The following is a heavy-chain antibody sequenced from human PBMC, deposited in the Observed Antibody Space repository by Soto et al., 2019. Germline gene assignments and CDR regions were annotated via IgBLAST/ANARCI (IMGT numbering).Heavy chain of an antibody. CDR2: ISGSGGST. V-gene: IGHV3-23*01. D-gene: IGHD5-12*01. J-gene: IGHJ4*02. Sequence: HPGGSLRLSCAASGFTFSSYAMSWVRQAPGKGLEWVSAISGSGGSTYYADSVKGRFTISRDNSKNTLYLQMNSLRAEDTAVYYCAKADSGYDFGFDYWGQGTLVTVSS. CDR1: GFTFSSYA. CDR3: AKADSGYDFGFDY.